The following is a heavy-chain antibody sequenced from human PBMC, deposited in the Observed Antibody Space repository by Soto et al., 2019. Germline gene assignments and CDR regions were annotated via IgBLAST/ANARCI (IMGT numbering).Heavy chain of an antibody. Sequence: QVQLQESGPGLVKPSQTLSLTCTVSGGSITSGGYYWSWIRQHPGKGLEWIGYIYYSGSTYYNPSLNSRITISIDTSKNHFSLKLSSVTAADTAVYYCARSRPYYSGSGRAWGRTFAIWGQGTMVTVSS. J-gene: IGHJ3*02. CDR2: IYYSGST. CDR3: ARSRPYYSGSGRAWGRTFAI. D-gene: IGHD3-10*01. CDR1: GGSITSGGYY. V-gene: IGHV4-31*03.